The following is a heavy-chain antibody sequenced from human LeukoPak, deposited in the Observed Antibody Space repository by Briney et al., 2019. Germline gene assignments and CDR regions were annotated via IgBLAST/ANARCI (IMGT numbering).Heavy chain of an antibody. V-gene: IGHV4-61*02. J-gene: IGHJ4*02. CDR3: ARGTVGRTYCGGDCYSPIDC. CDR2: TYTSGST. D-gene: IGHD2-21*01. Sequence: SETLSLTCTASGCSISSGSNYWSWIRQPAGKGLEWIGRTYTSGSTNYNPSLKSRVTISVDTSKNQFSLKLSSVTAADTAVYYCARGTVGRTYCGGDCYSPIDCWGQGTLVTVSS. CDR1: GCSISSGSNY.